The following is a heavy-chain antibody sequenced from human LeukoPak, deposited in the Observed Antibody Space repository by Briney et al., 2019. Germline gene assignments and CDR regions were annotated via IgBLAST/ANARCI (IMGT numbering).Heavy chain of an antibody. Sequence: PSETLSLTCTVSGGSISSGSYYWSWIRQPAGKGLEWIGRIYTSGSTNYNPSLKSRVTILVDTSENQFSLKLSSVTAADTAVYYCARDGYNYRRFDYWGQGTLVTVSS. D-gene: IGHD5-24*01. CDR2: IYTSGST. CDR3: ARDGYNYRRFDY. V-gene: IGHV4-61*02. J-gene: IGHJ4*02. CDR1: GGSISSGSYY.